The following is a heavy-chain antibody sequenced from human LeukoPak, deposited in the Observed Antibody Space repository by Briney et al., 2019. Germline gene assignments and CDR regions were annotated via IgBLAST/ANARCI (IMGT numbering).Heavy chain of an antibody. J-gene: IGHJ4*02. CDR2: INPNGGST. CDR3: ARGGLGSRSYTFFDY. CDR1: GDTFSSYR. D-gene: IGHD1-26*01. V-gene: IGHV1-46*01. Sequence: ASVKVSCKASGDTFSSYRISWVRQAPGRGLEWMGIINPNGGSTNYAPKFQGRVTMTRDASTSTVYMELSSLRSEDTAVYYCARGGLGSRSYTFFDYWGQGTLVTVSS.